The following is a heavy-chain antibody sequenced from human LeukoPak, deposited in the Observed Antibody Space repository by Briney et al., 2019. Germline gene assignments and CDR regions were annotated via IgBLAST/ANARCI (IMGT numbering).Heavy chain of an antibody. CDR3: ARERVSRGSGCLDY. J-gene: IGHJ4*02. CDR2: ISAYNGDT. V-gene: IGHV1-18*01. D-gene: IGHD6-19*01. CDR1: GYTFTSYG. Sequence: GASVKVSCKASGYTFTSYGISWVRQAPGQGLEWMGWISAYNGDTNYAQKLQGRVTMTTDTSTSTAYMELRSLRSDDTAVYYCARERVSRGSGCLDYWGQGILVTVSS.